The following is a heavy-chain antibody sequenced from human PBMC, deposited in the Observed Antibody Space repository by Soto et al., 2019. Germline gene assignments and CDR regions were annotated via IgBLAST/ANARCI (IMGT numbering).Heavy chain of an antibody. Sequence: TLSLTCAVSGGSISSSNWWSWVRQPPGKALEWLALIYWDDDKRYSPSLKSRPTITKDTSKNQVVLTMTNMDPVDTATYYCALGRGYSGYDYYFDYWGQGTLVTVSS. D-gene: IGHD5-12*01. V-gene: IGHV2-5*08. CDR2: IYWDDDK. J-gene: IGHJ4*02. CDR1: GGSISSSNW. CDR3: ALGRGYSGYDYYFDY.